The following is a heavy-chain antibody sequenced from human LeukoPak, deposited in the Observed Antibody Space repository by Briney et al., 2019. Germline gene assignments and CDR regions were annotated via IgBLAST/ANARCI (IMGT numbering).Heavy chain of an antibody. D-gene: IGHD3-3*01. CDR3: AKVISYDFWSGYFSFDY. V-gene: IGHV3-23*01. J-gene: IGHJ4*02. Sequence: GGSLRLSCAASGFTFSSYAMSWIRQAPGKGLEWVSAISGSGDSTYYADSVKGRFTVSRGNSKNTLYLQMNSLRAEDTAVYYCAKVISYDFWSGYFSFDYWGQGTLVTVSS. CDR1: GFTFSSYA. CDR2: ISGSGDST.